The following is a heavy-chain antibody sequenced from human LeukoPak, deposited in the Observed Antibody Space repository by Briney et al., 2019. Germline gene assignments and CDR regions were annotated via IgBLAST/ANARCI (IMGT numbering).Heavy chain of an antibody. CDR3: ARDLDRLSYDSDDY. D-gene: IGHD3-22*01. Sequence: AASVKLSCKASGYTFTSSYIHWVRQASGQGLEWMGRINPNSGGTNYAQKFQGRVTMTRDTSISTAYMELSRLRSDDTAVYYCARDLDRLSYDSDDYWGQGTLVTVSS. V-gene: IGHV1-2*06. CDR2: INPNSGGT. CDR1: GYTFTSSY. J-gene: IGHJ4*02.